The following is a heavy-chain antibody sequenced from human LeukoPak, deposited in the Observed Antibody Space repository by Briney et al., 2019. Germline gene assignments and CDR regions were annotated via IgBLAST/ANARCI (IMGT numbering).Heavy chain of an antibody. D-gene: IGHD3-22*01. CDR2: INPSGGST. Sequence: ASVKVSCKVSGYTFTSYYMHWVRQAPGQGLEWMGIINPSGGSTSYAQKFQGRVTMTRDTSTSTVYMELSSLRSEDTAVYYCARDYYDSSGYYYPPYWYFDLWGRGTLVTVSS. CDR1: GYTFTSYY. CDR3: ARDYYDSSGYYYPPYWYFDL. J-gene: IGHJ2*01. V-gene: IGHV1-46*01.